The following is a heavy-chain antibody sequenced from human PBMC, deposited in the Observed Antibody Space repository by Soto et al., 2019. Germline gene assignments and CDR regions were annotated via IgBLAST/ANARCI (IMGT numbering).Heavy chain of an antibody. J-gene: IGHJ4*02. CDR3: ARDGGRHSGGIDY. V-gene: IGHV1-69*01. Sequence: QVQLVQSGAEVKKPGSSVKVSCKASGGTFRSYSINWVRQAPGQGLEWMGEIIPIFGTANYAQKFQGRVTITADESTSTAYMELSSLRSEDTAVYYCARDGGRHSGGIDYWGQGTRVTVSS. D-gene: IGHD1-26*01. CDR1: GGTFRSYS. CDR2: IIPIFGTA.